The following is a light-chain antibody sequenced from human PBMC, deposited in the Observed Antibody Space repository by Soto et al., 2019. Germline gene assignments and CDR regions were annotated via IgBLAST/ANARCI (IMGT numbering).Light chain of an antibody. CDR2: DAA. V-gene: IGKV1-5*01. Sequence: DIQMTQSPSTLSASVGDRVTITCRASQTIGTWLAWYHQKPGTAPRLLISDAATLESGVPSRFSGRGSGTEFTLTISSLQPEDFATYFCQHYNSYSEAFGQGTKVDIK. J-gene: IGKJ1*01. CDR3: QHYNSYSEA. CDR1: QTIGTW.